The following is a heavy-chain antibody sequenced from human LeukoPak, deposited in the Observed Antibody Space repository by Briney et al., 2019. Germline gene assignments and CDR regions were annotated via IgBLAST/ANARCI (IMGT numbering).Heavy chain of an antibody. D-gene: IGHD3-10*01. CDR2: INHSGST. V-gene: IGHV4-34*01. CDR1: GGSISSFY. Sequence: SETLSLTCTVSGGSISSFYWSWIRQPPGKGLEWIGEINHSGSTNYNPSLKSRVTISVDTSKNQFSLKLSSVTAADTAVYYCARGRGLFMVRGVILDYWGQGTLVTVSS. CDR3: ARGRGLFMVRGVILDY. J-gene: IGHJ4*02.